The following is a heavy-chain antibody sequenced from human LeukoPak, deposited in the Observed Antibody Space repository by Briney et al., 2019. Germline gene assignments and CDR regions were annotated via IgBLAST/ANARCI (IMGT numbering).Heavy chain of an antibody. D-gene: IGHD3-10*01. J-gene: IGHJ4*02. CDR3: ARTGLLWFGEFTYYFDY. V-gene: IGHV4-39*01. CDR1: GGSLSSSSYY. CDR2: IYYSGST. Sequence: SETLSLTCTVSGGSLSSSSYYWGWIRQPPGKGLEWLGSIYYSGSTYYNPSLKSRVTISVDTSKNQFSLKLSSVTAADTAVYYCARTGLLWFGEFTYYFDYWGQGTLVTVSS.